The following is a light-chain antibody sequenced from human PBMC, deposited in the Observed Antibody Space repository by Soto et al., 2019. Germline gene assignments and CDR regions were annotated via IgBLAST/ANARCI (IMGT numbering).Light chain of an antibody. CDR3: QQYNNWPGT. V-gene: IGKV3-15*01. CDR1: QSVSSN. Sequence: EIVMTQSPATLSVSPGERATLSCRASQSVSSNLAWYQQKPGQAPRLLIYYASTRATGIPARFSGSGSGTEFTLTISSLQSEDVAVHYCQQYNNWPGTFGQGTKVEIK. J-gene: IGKJ1*01. CDR2: YAS.